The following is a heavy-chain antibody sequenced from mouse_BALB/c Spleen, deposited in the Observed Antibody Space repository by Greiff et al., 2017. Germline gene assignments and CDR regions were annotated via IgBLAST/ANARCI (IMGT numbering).Heavy chain of an antibody. V-gene: IGHV1-82*01. CDR3: ARDGYYDWYFDV. CDR1: GYAFSSSW. J-gene: IGHJ1*01. D-gene: IGHD2-3*01. CDR2: IYPGDGDT. Sequence: QVQLQQSGPELVKPGASVKISCKASGYAFSSSWMNWVKQRPGQGLEWIGRIYPGDGDTNYNGKFKGKATLTADKSSSTAYMQLSSLTSVDSAVYFCARDGYYDWYFDVWGAGTTVTVSS.